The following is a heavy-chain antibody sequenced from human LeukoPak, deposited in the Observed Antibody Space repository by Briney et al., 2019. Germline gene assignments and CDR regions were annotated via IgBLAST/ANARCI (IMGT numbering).Heavy chain of an antibody. D-gene: IGHD6-13*01. V-gene: IGHV4-34*01. CDR2: INYSGST. Sequence: PSETLSLTCAVYGGSFSGYYWGWIRQPPGKGLEWIGNINYSGSTYYNPSLKSRVTISVDTSKNQFSLKLSSVTAADTAVYYCARLPTAAVFSDTFDIWGLGTMVTVSS. CDR3: ARLPTAAVFSDTFDI. J-gene: IGHJ3*02. CDR1: GGSFSGYY.